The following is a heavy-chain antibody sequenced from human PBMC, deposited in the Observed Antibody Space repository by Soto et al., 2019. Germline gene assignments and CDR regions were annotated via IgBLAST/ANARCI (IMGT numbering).Heavy chain of an antibody. CDR1: GYSFTSYW. CDR3: ARLEGSSCSGYYFDY. CDR2: IYPGDSDT. D-gene: IGHD6-13*01. J-gene: IGHJ4*02. Sequence: GESLKISCKGSGYSFTSYWIGWVRQMPGKGLEWMGIIYPGDSDTRYSPSFQGQVTISADKSISTAYLQWSSLKASDTAMYYCARLEGSSCSGYYFDYWGQGTLVTVSS. V-gene: IGHV5-51*01.